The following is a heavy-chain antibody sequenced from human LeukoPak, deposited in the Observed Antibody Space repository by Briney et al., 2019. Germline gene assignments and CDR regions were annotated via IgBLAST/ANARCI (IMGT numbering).Heavy chain of an antibody. V-gene: IGHV3-11*01. CDR1: GFTFSDYY. Sequence: GGSLRLSCAASGFTFSDYYMSWIRQAPGKGLEWVSYISSSGSTIYYADSVKGRFTISRDNAKNSLYLQMNSLRAEDTAVYYCARADRIEDYDFWSGYWNYWGQGTLVTVSS. CDR2: ISSSGSTI. CDR3: ARADRIEDYDFWSGYWNY. J-gene: IGHJ4*02. D-gene: IGHD3-3*01.